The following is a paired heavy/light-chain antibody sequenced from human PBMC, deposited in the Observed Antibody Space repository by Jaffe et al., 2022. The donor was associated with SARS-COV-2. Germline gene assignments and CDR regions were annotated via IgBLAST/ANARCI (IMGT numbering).Heavy chain of an antibody. CDR2: IIPSSGTA. CDR3: ARWYYSDWFRDS. J-gene: IGHJ5*01. Sequence: QVQLVQSGAEVKQPGSSVKVSCKASGATFSNYAISWVRQAPGQGLEWMGGIIPSSGTANYAQNFQGRVTITADESTTTAYMELSSLRSEDTAVYYCARWYYSDWFRDSWGQGTLVTVSS. CDR1: GATFSNYA. D-gene: IGHD6-19*01. V-gene: IGHV1-69*01.
Light chain of an antibody. CDR1: SSDVGGYDY. J-gene: IGLJ2*01. CDR3: SSYTRSSTLV. Sequence: QSALTQPASVSGSPGQSITISCTGTSSDVGGYDYVSWYQQYPGKAPKLMIYDVNNRPSGVSNRFSGSKSGNTASLTISGLQAEDEADYYCSSYTRSSTLVFGGGTKLTVL. CDR2: DVN. V-gene: IGLV2-14*01.